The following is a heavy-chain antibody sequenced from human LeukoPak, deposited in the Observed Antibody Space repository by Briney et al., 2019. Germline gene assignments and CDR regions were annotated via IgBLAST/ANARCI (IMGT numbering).Heavy chain of an antibody. CDR3: AWGYYMDV. CDR1: GGSFSGYY. D-gene: IGHD7-27*01. Sequence: PSETLSLTCAVYGGSFSGYYWSWIRQPPGKGLEWIREINHSGSTNYNPSLKSRVTISVDTSKNQFSLKLSSVTAADTAVYYCAWGYYMDVWGKGTTVTVSS. CDR2: INHSGST. V-gene: IGHV4-34*01. J-gene: IGHJ6*03.